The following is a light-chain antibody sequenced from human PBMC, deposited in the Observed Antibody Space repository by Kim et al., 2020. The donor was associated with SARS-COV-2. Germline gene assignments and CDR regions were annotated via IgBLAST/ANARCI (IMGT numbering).Light chain of an antibody. Sequence: SSELTQDPAVYVALGQTVRITCQGDNLRTYYASWYQRKPGQAPVLVLYGKNNRPSGIPDRFSGSSSGNTASLTITGAQAEDEADYYCNSRDSSGNHWVFGGGTKLTVL. CDR3: NSRDSSGNHWV. J-gene: IGLJ3*02. CDR1: NLRTYY. CDR2: GKN. V-gene: IGLV3-19*01.